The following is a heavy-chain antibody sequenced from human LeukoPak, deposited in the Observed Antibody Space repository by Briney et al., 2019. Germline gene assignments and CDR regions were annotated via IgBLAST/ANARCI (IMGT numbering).Heavy chain of an antibody. CDR1: GSTFSSYA. V-gene: IGHV3-23*01. CDR2: ISGSGGST. D-gene: IGHD3-22*01. J-gene: IGHJ4*02. Sequence: GGSLRLSCAASGSTFSSYAMSWVRQAPGKGLEWVSAISGSGGSTYYADSVKGRFTISRDNSKNTLYLQMNSLRAEDTAVYYCAKGEYYYDSSGYPYFDYWGQGTLVTVSS. CDR3: AKGEYYYDSSGYPYFDY.